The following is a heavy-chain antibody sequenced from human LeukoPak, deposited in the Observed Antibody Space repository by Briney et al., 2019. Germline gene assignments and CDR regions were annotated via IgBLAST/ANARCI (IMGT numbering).Heavy chain of an antibody. CDR3: AKQYSSGCLNP. Sequence: GGSLRLSCAASGFTFSSYSMNWVRQAPGKGLEWVSAISGSGGSTYYADSVKGRFTISRDNSKNTLYLQMNSLRAEDTAVYYCAKQYSSGCLNPWGQGTLVTVSS. CDR2: ISGSGGST. CDR1: GFTFSSYS. D-gene: IGHD6-19*01. J-gene: IGHJ5*02. V-gene: IGHV3-23*01.